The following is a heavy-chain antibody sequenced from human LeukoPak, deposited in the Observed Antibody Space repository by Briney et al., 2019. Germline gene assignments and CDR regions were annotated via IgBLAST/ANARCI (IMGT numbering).Heavy chain of an antibody. CDR2: IYSGGST. V-gene: IGHV3-53*01. CDR3: ARDRKRAGQWLTLVSYGMDV. D-gene: IGHD6-19*01. J-gene: IGHJ6*02. Sequence: GGSLRLSCAASGFTVSSNYMSWVRQALGKGLEWVSVIYSGGSTYYADSVKGRFTISRDNSKNTLYLQMNSLRAEDTAVYYCARDRKRAGQWLTLVSYGMDVWGQGTTVTVSS. CDR1: GFTVSSNY.